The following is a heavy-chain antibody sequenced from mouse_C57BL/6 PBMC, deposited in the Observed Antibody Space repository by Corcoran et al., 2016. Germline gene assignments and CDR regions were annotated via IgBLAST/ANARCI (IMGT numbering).Heavy chain of an antibody. D-gene: IGHD1-1*01. CDR3: ARKHYGSGY. Sequence: EVQLQQSGPELVKPGASVKISCKASGYTFTDYYMNWVKQSHGKSLEWIGDINPNNCGTSYNQKFKGKATLTVDKSSSTAYMELRRLTSEDSAVYYCARKHYGSGYWGKGTTLTVSS. CDR1: GYTFTDYY. CDR2: INPNNCGT. V-gene: IGHV1-26*01. J-gene: IGHJ2*01.